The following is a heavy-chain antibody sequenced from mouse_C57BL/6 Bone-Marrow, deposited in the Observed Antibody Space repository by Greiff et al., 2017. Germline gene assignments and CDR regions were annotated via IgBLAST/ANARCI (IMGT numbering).Heavy chain of an antibody. CDR2: IDPENGDT. V-gene: IGHV14-4*01. Sequence: EVKLQQSGAELVRPGASVKLSCTASGFNIKDDYMHWVKQRPEQGLEWIGWIDPENGDTEYASKFQGKATITADTSSNTAYLQLSSLTSEDTAVYYCTTYDGYPYYYAMDYWGQGTSVTVSS. J-gene: IGHJ4*01. CDR3: TTYDGYPYYYAMDY. CDR1: GFNIKDDY. D-gene: IGHD2-3*01.